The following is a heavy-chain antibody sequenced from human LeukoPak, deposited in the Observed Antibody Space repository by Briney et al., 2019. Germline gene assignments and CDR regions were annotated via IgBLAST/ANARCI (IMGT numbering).Heavy chain of an antibody. V-gene: IGHV3-21*01. CDR3: ARDRDIVVVPAAEFDY. CDR1: GFTFSSYS. D-gene: IGHD2-2*01. J-gene: IGHJ4*02. Sequence: GGSLRLSCAASGFTFSSYSMNWVRQAPGKGLEWVSSISSSSYIYYADSVKGRFTISRDNAKNSLYLQMNSLRAEDTAVYYCARDRDIVVVPAAEFDYWGQGTLVTVSS. CDR2: ISSSSYI.